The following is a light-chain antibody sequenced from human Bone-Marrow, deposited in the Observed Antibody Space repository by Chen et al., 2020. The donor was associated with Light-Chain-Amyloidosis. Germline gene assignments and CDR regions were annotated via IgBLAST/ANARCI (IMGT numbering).Light chain of an antibody. CDR2: EDD. V-gene: IGLV6-57*01. CDR1: SGSIATNY. Sequence: NFMLTQPHSVSESPGNTVILSCTRRSGSIATNYVQWSQQRPGSSPTTVIYEDDQRPSGVPDRFSGSIDRSSNSASLTISGLKTEDEADYYCQSYQGSSQGVFGGGTKLTVL. J-gene: IGLJ3*02. CDR3: QSYQGSSQGV.